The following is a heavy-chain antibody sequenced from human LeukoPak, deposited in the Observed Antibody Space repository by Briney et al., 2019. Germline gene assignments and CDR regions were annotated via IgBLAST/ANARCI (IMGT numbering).Heavy chain of an antibody. D-gene: IGHD2-2*01. Sequence: GASVKVSCKASGYTFTNYDINWVRQATGQGLEWMGWMNPNSGNTGYAQKFQGRVTMTRNTSISTAYMELSSLGSEDTAVYYCARGASSPPNWFDPWGQGTLVTVSS. CDR3: ARGASSPPNWFDP. V-gene: IGHV1-8*01. CDR1: GYTFTNYD. CDR2: MNPNSGNT. J-gene: IGHJ5*02.